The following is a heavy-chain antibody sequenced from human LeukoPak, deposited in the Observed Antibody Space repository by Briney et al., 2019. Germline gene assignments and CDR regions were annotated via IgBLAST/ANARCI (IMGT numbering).Heavy chain of an antibody. CDR1: GYTFTGYY. V-gene: IGHV1-2*02. Sequence: ASVKVSCKASGYTFTGYYMHWVRQAPGQGLEWMGWINPNSGGTNYAQKFQGRVTMTRDTSINTAYMELSRLRSDDTAVYYCARGLSTRYYYGMDVWGQGTTVTVSS. CDR2: INPNSGGT. CDR3: ARGLSTRYYYGMDV. D-gene: IGHD4/OR15-4a*01. J-gene: IGHJ6*02.